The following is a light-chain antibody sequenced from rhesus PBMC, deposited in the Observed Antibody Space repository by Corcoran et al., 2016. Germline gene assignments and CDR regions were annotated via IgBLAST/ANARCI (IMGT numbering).Light chain of an antibody. CDR3: HHYYDSPYH. CDR2: AAS. CDR1: QNIDTH. V-gene: IGKV1S8*01. J-gene: IGKJ2*01. Sequence: DIQMTQSPSALSASVGDRVTISCRASQNIDTHLAWYQKKPGKAPNLLIFAASSLQDGIPSRVSGSGAGTDFTLTSSSLQPEDFVVFYCHHYYDSPYHFGQGTKVEIK.